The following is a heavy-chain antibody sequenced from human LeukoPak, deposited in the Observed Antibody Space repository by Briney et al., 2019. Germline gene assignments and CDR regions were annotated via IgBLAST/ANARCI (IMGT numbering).Heavy chain of an antibody. J-gene: IGHJ4*02. Sequence: PGGSLRLSCVVSGLTFSRYWMHWVRQAPGKGLVWVSRINTDGSSTSYADSVKGRFTISRDNVKNMVYLQMNSLRAEDTAVYYCATPGIRDQYDFDLWGQGTLVTVSS. D-gene: IGHD6-13*01. V-gene: IGHV3-74*01. CDR3: ATPGIRDQYDFDL. CDR2: INTDGSST. CDR1: GLTFSRYW.